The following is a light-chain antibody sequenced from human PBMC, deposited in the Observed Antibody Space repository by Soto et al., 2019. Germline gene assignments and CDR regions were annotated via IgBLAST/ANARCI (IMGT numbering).Light chain of an antibody. V-gene: IGLV1-51*01. CDR1: SSNIGNNF. CDR2: DNN. Sequence: QAVLTQPPSVSAAPGQKVTISCSGSSSNIGNNFVTWYQQLPGTAPKLLIYDNNKRPSGIPDRFSGSQSGTSATLGITGLQTGDEAVYYCCSYGGSYTGVFGGGTKLTVL. J-gene: IGLJ3*02. CDR3: CSYGGSYTGV.